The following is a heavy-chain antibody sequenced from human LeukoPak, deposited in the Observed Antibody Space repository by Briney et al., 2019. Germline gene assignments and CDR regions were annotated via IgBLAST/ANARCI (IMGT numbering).Heavy chain of an antibody. D-gene: IGHD6-13*01. J-gene: IGHJ4*02. CDR2: ISSDGSST. Sequence: GGSLRLSCAASGFTFSSYWMHWVRQAPGKGLVWVSRISSDGSSTTYADSVKGRFTISRDNAKNTLYLQMNSLRAEDTAVYYCARVAEAAAFDYWGQGTMVTVSS. V-gene: IGHV3-74*01. CDR3: ARVAEAAAFDY. CDR1: GFTFSSYW.